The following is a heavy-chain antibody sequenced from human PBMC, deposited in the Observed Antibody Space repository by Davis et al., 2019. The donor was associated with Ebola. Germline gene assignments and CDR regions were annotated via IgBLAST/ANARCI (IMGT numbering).Heavy chain of an antibody. D-gene: IGHD6-13*01. Sequence: SVTVSCKASRGTFSSYTISWVRQAPGQGLEWMGRIIPILGIANYAQKFQGRVTITADKSTSTAYMELSSLRSEDTAVYYCAREIGVSGDDYWGQGTLVTVSS. J-gene: IGHJ4*02. V-gene: IGHV1-69*04. CDR3: AREIGVSGDDY. CDR1: RGTFSSYT. CDR2: IIPILGIA.